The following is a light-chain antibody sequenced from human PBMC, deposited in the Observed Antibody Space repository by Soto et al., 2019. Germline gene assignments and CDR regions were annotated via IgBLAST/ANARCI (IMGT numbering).Light chain of an antibody. CDR2: AAS. J-gene: IGKJ2*01. V-gene: IGKV1-9*01. CDR1: QGNNSF. CDR3: QQLNDRRFS. Sequence: DIQMTHSPSSLSASVGDRVTISCRASQGNNSFVAWYQQKSGKAPKLLIYAASTLQSGVPSRFSGSGSGTDFTLTISSLQPEDFATYYCQQLNDRRFSFGQGTKVDIK.